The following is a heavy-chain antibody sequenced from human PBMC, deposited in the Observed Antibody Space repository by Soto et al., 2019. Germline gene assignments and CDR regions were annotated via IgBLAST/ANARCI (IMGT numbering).Heavy chain of an antibody. D-gene: IGHD3-16*01. CDR2: IFDNGDV. J-gene: IGHJ4*02. Sequence: SETLSLTCTVSGVSSTSFYWSWIRQSPGKGLEWIGYIFDNGDVKYKPSLMSRLTMSIDMSKNEFSLRLKSVTAADTAMYYCARGWGSKWYYFDSWGEGTLVTVSS. V-gene: IGHV4-59*01. CDR1: GVSSTSFY. CDR3: ARGWGSKWYYFDS.